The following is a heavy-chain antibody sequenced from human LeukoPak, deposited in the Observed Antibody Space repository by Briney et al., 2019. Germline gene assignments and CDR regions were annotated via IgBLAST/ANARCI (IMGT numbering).Heavy chain of an antibody. V-gene: IGHV3-23*01. CDR2: IGSDNKP. CDR1: GFTFSAYA. J-gene: IGHJ4*02. Sequence: GGSLRLSCEASGFTFSAYAMTWVRQAPGQGLEWVSSIGSDNKPHYSESVKGRFAISRDNSKSMLFLQLNSLRAEDTALYYCAKEGTVTVTAPNFWGQGTLVTVSS. CDR3: AKEGTVTVTAPNF. D-gene: IGHD4-17*01.